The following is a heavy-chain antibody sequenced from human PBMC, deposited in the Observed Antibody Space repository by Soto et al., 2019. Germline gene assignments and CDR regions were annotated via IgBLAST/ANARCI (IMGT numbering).Heavy chain of an antibody. CDR2: ISYDGSNK. Sequence: PGGSLRLSCAASGFTFSSYGMHWVRQAPGKGLEWVAVISYDGSNKYYADSVKGRFTISRDNSKNTLYLQMNSLRAEDTAVYYCARGRLAAGGLDAWGKGTTVTVSS. CDR3: ARGRLAAGGLDA. J-gene: IGHJ6*04. V-gene: IGHV3-30*03. D-gene: IGHD6-13*01. CDR1: GFTFSSYG.